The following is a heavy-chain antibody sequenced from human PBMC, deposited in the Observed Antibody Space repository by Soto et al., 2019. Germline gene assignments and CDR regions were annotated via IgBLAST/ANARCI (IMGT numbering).Heavy chain of an antibody. J-gene: IGHJ4*02. D-gene: IGHD2-2*01. CDR2: ISGSGGST. CDR3: AKGEDIVVGPGASYCGY. Sequence: GGSLRLSCAAAGFTFSSYAMSRARQAPGKGLESVSAISGSGGSTYYADSVKGRFTTSRDNSKNTLFLQMNSLRAEDTAVYYCAKGEDIVVGPGASYCGYLGQGTLVAVSS. V-gene: IGHV3-23*01. CDR1: GFTFSSYA.